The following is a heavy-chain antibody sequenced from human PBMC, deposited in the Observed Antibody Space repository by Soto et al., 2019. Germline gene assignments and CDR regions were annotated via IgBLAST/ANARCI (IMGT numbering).Heavy chain of an antibody. J-gene: IGHJ3*02. Sequence: GGSLRLSCAASGFNFSPYWMHWVRQPPGKGLEWVSHINADGSTTVYADSVKGRFTISRDNARNTLYLQMNSLRAEDTAVDYCARDRGNPDSFNIWGQGTMVTVSS. CDR1: GFNFSPYW. V-gene: IGHV3-74*01. CDR2: INADGSTT. D-gene: IGHD3-10*01. CDR3: ARDRGNPDSFNI.